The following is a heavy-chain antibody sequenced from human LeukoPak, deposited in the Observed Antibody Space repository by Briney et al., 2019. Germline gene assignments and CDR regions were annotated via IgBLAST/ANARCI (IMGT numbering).Heavy chain of an antibody. CDR1: GGSISSNNW. J-gene: IGHJ3*02. V-gene: IGHV4-4*02. D-gene: IGHD3-9*01. CDR2: IYHSGNS. Sequence: SETLSLTCAVSGGSISSNNWWSWVRQSPGKGLEWIGEIYHSGNSNYNPSLKSRVTISVDKSRNQFSLKLSSVTAADTALYYCARLDYDILTGYYTDAFDIWGQGTMVTVSP. CDR3: ARLDYDILTGYYTDAFDI.